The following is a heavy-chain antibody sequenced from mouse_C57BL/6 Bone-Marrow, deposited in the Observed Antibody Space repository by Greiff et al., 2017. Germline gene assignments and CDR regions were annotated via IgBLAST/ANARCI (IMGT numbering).Heavy chain of an antibody. Sequence: QVHVKQSGPGLVQPSQSLSLTCTASGFSLTSYGVHWVRQSPGKGLEWLGVIWSAGSTDYNAAFISRLSICTVNSKRQVFFKMNSLQADDTAIYYCARNHLLTTVVAPDYWGQGTTLTVSS. CDR2: IWSAGST. CDR3: ARNHLLTTVVAPDY. D-gene: IGHD1-1*01. V-gene: IGHV2-2*01. CDR1: GFSLTSYG. J-gene: IGHJ2*01.